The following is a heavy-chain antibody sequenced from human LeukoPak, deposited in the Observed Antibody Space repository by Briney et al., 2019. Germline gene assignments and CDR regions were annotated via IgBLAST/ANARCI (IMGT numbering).Heavy chain of an antibody. J-gene: IGHJ4*02. CDR3: ALQKVDRAYFDC. CDR2: ITGSGGTT. Sequence: GGSLRLSCAASGFTFTAHAMSWVRQAPGKGLEWVSVITGSGGTTYYADSVKGRFTISRDNSKNTLYLQMNSLRAEDTAVYYCALQKVDRAYFDCWGQGTLVTVSS. V-gene: IGHV3-23*01. CDR1: GFTFTAHA. D-gene: IGHD1-14*01.